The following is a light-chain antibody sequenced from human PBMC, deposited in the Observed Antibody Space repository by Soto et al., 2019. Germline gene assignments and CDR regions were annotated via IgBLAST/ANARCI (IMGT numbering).Light chain of an antibody. CDR1: SSDVGGYNS. J-gene: IGLJ3*02. Sequence: QSALTQPPSASGSPGQSVTISCTGTSSDVGGYNSDSWYQHHPGKAPQLMIYGVTKRPSGVPDRFSGSKSGNTASLTVSGLQADDEADYYCSSYVGSSSFVVFGGGTKLTVL. CDR2: GVT. V-gene: IGLV2-8*01. CDR3: SSYVGSSSFVV.